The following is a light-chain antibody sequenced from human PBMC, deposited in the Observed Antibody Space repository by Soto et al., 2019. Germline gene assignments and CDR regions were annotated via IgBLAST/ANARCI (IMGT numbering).Light chain of an antibody. J-gene: IGLJ2*01. CDR3: QTWGSGIVV. Sequence: QPVLTQSPSASASLGASVKLTCTLSSGHSNFAIAWHQQQSEKGPRYLMKLNSDGSHCKGDGIPDRFSGSSSGAVRYLTISSLQSEDEADYYCQTWGSGIVVFGGGTQLTVL. CDR1: SGHSNFA. CDR2: LNSDGSH. V-gene: IGLV4-69*01.